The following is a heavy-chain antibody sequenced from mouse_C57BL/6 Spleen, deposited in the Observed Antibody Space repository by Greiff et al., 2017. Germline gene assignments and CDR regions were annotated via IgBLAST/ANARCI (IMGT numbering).Heavy chain of an antibody. CDR1: ESRFTNYY. CDR3: ARPYYGPFDY. CDR2: INPNNGGT. Sequence: LQQSGPELVKPGAPVKLSGKPSESRFTNYYITGVKQSIGRTLDWIGDINPNNGGTSYNQKFKGKATLTVDKSSSTAYMELRSLTSEDSAVYYCARPYYGPFDYWGQGTTLTVSS. J-gene: IGHJ2*01. V-gene: IGHV1-26*01. D-gene: IGHD1-2*01.